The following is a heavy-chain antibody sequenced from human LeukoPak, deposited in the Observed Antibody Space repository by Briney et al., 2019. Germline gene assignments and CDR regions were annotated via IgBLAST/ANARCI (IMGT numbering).Heavy chain of an antibody. CDR3: AKPLWFGESDWFDP. CDR2: IRYDGSNK. D-gene: IGHD3-10*01. J-gene: IGHJ5*02. CDR1: GFTFSSYG. V-gene: IGHV3-30*02. Sequence: SGGSLRLSCAASGFTFSSYGMHWVRQAPGKGLEWVAFIRYDGSNKYFADSVKGRFTISRDNSKNTLYLQMNSLRAEDTAVYYCAKPLWFGESDWFDPWGQGTLVTVSS.